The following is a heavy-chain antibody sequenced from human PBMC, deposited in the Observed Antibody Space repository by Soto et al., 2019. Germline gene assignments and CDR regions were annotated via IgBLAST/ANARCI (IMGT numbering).Heavy chain of an antibody. CDR2: IYYSGST. D-gene: IGHD2-15*01. V-gene: IGHV4-39*01. CDR1: GGSISSSSYY. J-gene: IGHJ6*02. CDR3: ASIQSGGYPNYYYYYCMDF. Sequence: SETLSLTCTVSGGSISSSSYYWGWIRQPPGKGLEWIGSIYYSGSTYYNPSLKSRVTISVDTSKNQFSLKLSSVTAADTAVYYCASIQSGGYPNYYYYYCMDFWGQGTTVTVSS.